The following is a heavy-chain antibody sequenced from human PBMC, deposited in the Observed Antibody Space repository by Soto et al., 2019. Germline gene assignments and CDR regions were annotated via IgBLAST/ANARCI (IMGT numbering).Heavy chain of an antibody. V-gene: IGHV4-38-2*02. CDR2: IYHSGST. CDR1: GYSISSGYY. CDR3: ARDFSRDGSYYDY. J-gene: IGHJ4*02. Sequence: SETLSLTCAVSGYSISSGYYWGWIRQPPGKGLEWIGSIYHSGSTYYNPSLKSRVTISVDTSKNQFSLKLSSVTAADTAVYYCARDFSRDGSYYDYWGQGTLVNVS. D-gene: IGHD1-26*01.